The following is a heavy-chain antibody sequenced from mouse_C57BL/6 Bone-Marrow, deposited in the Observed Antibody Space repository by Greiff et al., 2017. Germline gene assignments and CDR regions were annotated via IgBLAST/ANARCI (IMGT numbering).Heavy chain of an antibody. CDR2: MHPNGGSP. V-gene: IGHV1-64*01. Sequence: QVQLQQPGAELVKPGASVKLSCKASGYTFTNYWMHWVKQRPGQGLEWIGMMHPNGGSPDYNEKFKSEATLSVDKSSRTAYMELSSLTSEDSAVYYCARAYDSGGCTVDYGGQGTSVTVSS. D-gene: IGHD2-3*01. J-gene: IGHJ4*01. CDR1: GYTFTNYW. CDR3: ARAYDSGGCTVDY.